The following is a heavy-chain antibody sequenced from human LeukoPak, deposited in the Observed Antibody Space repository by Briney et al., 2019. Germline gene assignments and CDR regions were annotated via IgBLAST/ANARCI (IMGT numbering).Heavy chain of an antibody. CDR3: ARLGESYFDY. D-gene: IGHD2-21*01. V-gene: IGHV4-4*08. Sequence: SETLSLTCTVSGGSISSYYWSWIRQPPGKALEWIGYIYNSWSTNYNPSLKSRVTISVDTSKNQFSLKLRSVTAADTAVYYCARLGESYFDYWGQGTLVTVSS. J-gene: IGHJ4*02. CDR1: GGSISSYY. CDR2: IYNSWST.